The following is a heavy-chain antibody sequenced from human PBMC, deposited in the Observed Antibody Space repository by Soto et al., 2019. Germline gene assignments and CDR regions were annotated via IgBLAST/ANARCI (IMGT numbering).Heavy chain of an antibody. CDR2: IQSGGST. J-gene: IGHJ6*03. CDR1: GFSVNRKY. V-gene: IGHV3-66*04. CDR3: SRHDVHCKGVGCYWFPIDV. D-gene: IGHD2-8*02. Sequence: EVQLVESGGDLVQPGGSLRLSCAASGFSVNRKYMSWVRQAPGKGLEWVSLIQSGGSTYYAGSVKGRVTISRDFSENTLLLQMNSLLFAATAAYYGSRHDVHCKGVGCYWFPIDVWGKGPTVPF.